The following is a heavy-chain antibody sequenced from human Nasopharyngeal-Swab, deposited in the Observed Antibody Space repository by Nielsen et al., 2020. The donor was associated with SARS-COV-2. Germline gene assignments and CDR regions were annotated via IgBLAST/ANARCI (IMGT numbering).Heavy chain of an antibody. CDR1: GFTFSSYS. CDR2: SSSSSSYI. V-gene: IGHV3-21*01. Sequence: GESLKISCAASGFTFSSYSMNWVRQAPGKGLEWVSSSSSSSSYIYYADSVKGRFTISRDNAKNSLYLQMNSLRAEDTAVYYCARDLSSSSRVFDYWGQGTLVTVSS. D-gene: IGHD6-13*01. J-gene: IGHJ4*02. CDR3: ARDLSSSSRVFDY.